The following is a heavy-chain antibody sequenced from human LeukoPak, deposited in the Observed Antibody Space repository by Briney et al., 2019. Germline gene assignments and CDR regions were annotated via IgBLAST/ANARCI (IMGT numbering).Heavy chain of an antibody. V-gene: IGHV4-30-2*01. CDR2: IYHSGST. CDR1: GGSISSGGYS. D-gene: IGHD3-10*01. Sequence: PSQTLSLTCAVSGGSISSGGYSWSWIRQPPGKGLEWIGYIYHSGSTFYNPSLKSRVTISVDGSKNQFSLNLSSVTAADTAVYYCAREDGSYNWFDPWGQGTLVTVSS. J-gene: IGHJ5*02. CDR3: AREDGSYNWFDP.